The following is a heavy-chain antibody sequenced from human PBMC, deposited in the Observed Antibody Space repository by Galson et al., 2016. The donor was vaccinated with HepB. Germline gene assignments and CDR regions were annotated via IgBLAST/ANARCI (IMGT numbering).Heavy chain of an antibody. CDR2: VHSIATMAT. V-gene: IGHV4-59*11. Sequence: ETLSLTCSVSGGSTSGHFWSWIRQPPGKSLEWIGFVHSIATMATRYNPSLNGRITISVDTSRSQFSLRLTSVTAADTAVYYCARSGYSYAWGDPWGQGILVTVSS. J-gene: IGHJ5*02. D-gene: IGHD5-18*01. CDR3: ARSGYSYAWGDP. CDR1: GGSTSGHF.